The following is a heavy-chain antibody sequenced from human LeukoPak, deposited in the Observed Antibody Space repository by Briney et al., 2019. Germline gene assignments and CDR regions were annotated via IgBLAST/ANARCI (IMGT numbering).Heavy chain of an antibody. Sequence: PGRSLRLSCAASGFTFSSYGMHWVRQAPGKGLEWVAVISYDGSNKYYADSVKGRFTISRDNSKNTLYPQMNSLRAEDTAVYYCAKDDKAVAGSSFDYWGQGTLVTVSS. V-gene: IGHV3-30*18. J-gene: IGHJ4*02. CDR3: AKDDKAVAGSSFDY. CDR1: GFTFSSYG. CDR2: ISYDGSNK. D-gene: IGHD6-19*01.